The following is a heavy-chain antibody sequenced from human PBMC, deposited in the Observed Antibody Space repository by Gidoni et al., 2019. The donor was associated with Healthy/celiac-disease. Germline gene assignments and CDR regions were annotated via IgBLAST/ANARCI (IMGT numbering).Heavy chain of an antibody. V-gene: IGHV1-3*01. CDR3: AREVGGSSSSDY. D-gene: IGHD6-6*01. CDR2: INAGNGNT. J-gene: IGHJ4*02. Sequence: QVQLVQSGAEVKKPGASVKVSCKASGYPFTSYAMHWVRQAPGQRLEWMGWINAGNGNTKYSQKFQGRVTITRDTSASTAYMELSSLRSEDTAVYYCAREVGGSSSSDYWGQGTLVTVSS. CDR1: GYPFTSYA.